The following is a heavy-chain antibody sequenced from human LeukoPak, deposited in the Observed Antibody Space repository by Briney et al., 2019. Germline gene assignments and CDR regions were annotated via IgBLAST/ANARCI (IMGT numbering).Heavy chain of an antibody. D-gene: IGHD3-10*01. J-gene: IGHJ3*02. Sequence: GGSLRLSCAASGFTFSSYSMNWVRQAPGKGLEWVSYISSSGNTKYYADSVKGRFTISRDNAKNSLYLQMNSLRAEDTALYYCAKFSQGRVAFDIWGQGTMVTVSS. V-gene: IGHV3-48*04. CDR3: AKFSQGRVAFDI. CDR2: ISSSGNTK. CDR1: GFTFSSYS.